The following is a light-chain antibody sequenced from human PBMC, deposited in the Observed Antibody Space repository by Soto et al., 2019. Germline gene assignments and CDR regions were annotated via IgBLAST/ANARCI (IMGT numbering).Light chain of an antibody. CDR2: GAS. V-gene: IGKV3-20*01. Sequence: ENVLTQSPGTLSLSPGERDTLSCRASQSVTTNYLAWYQQKPGQAPRLLIYGASSRASGIPDRFSGSGSGTDFTLTISRLEPEDFAVYYCHQYANSHGTFGQGTKVE. CDR3: HQYANSHGT. J-gene: IGKJ1*01. CDR1: QSVTTNY.